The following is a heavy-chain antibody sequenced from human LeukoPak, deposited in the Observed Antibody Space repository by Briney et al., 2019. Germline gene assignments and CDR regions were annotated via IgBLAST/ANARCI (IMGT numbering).Heavy chain of an antibody. CDR3: ARFAVHRRITVAGQFGLDY. Sequence: ASVTVSSKASLYTFTNYYMHWVRQAPRRGGEWMGLINPSGGSTSYAQKFQGRVTMTRDTSTSTVYTELSSLRSEDTAVYYCARFAVHRRITVAGQFGLDYWGQGTLVSVSS. J-gene: IGHJ4*02. CDR1: LYTFTNYY. CDR2: INPSGGST. D-gene: IGHD6-19*01. V-gene: IGHV1-46*01.